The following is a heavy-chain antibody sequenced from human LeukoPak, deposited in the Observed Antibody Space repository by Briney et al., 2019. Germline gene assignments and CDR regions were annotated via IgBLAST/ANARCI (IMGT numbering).Heavy chain of an antibody. CDR1: GYTFTSYY. CDR3: ARAYSYGPPSDY. D-gene: IGHD5-18*01. J-gene: IGHJ4*02. V-gene: IGHV1-46*01. Sequence: EASVKVSCKASGYTFTSYYMHWVRQAPGQGLEWMGIINPSGGSTSYAQKFQGRVTMTGDTSTTTVYMELSNLRSEDTAVYYCARAYSYGPPSDYWGQGTLVTVSS. CDR2: INPSGGST.